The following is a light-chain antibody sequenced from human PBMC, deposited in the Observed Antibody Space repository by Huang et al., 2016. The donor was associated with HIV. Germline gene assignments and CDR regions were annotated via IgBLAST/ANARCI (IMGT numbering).Light chain of an antibody. CDR3: QQYGSSPLT. CDR1: QSVSSSH. CDR2: GAS. V-gene: IGKV3-20*01. Sequence: EIVLTQSPGTLSLSPGERATLSCRARQSVSSSHLAWYQQKHGQAPRLRIYGASSRATGIPDRFSGSGSGTDFTLTISRLESEDCAVYYCQQYGSSPLTFGGGTKVEIK. J-gene: IGKJ4*01.